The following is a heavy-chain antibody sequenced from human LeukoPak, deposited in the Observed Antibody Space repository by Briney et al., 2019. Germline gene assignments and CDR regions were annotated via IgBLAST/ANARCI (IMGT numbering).Heavy chain of an antibody. Sequence: PGRSLRLSCAASGFTFSSYGMHWVRQAPGKGLEWVAVIWYDGSNKYYADSVKGRFTISRDNSKNTLYLQMNSLRVEDTAVYYCARVDLVGATPLGAFDIWGQGTMVTVSS. CDR2: IWYDGSNK. CDR3: ARVDLVGATPLGAFDI. CDR1: GFTFSSYG. D-gene: IGHD1-26*01. V-gene: IGHV3-33*01. J-gene: IGHJ3*02.